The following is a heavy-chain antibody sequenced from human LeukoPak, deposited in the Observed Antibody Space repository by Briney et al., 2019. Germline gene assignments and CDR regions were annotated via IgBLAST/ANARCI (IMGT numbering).Heavy chain of an antibody. Sequence: ASVKVSCKASGGTFSSYAISWVRQAPGQGLEWMGWISAYNGNTNYAQKLQGRVTMTTDTSTSTAYMELRSLRSDDTAVYYCARDHDYAGQAFDIWGQGTMVTVCS. CDR3: ARDHDYAGQAFDI. CDR1: GGTFSSYA. CDR2: ISAYNGNT. V-gene: IGHV1-18*01. D-gene: IGHD4-17*01. J-gene: IGHJ3*02.